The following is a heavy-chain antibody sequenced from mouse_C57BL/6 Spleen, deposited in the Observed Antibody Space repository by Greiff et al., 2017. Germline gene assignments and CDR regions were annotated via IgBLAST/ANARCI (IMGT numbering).Heavy chain of an antibody. CDR2: IDPSDSYT. V-gene: IGHV1-50*01. CDR1: GYTFTSYW. D-gene: IGHD3-2*02. Sequence: VKLQQPGAELVKPGASVKLSCKASGYTFTSYWMQWVKQRPGQGLEWIGEIDPSDSYTNYNQKFKGKATLTVDTSSSTAYMQLSSLTSEDSAVYYCARSQLRADWGQGTLVTVSA. CDR3: ARSQLRAD. J-gene: IGHJ3*01.